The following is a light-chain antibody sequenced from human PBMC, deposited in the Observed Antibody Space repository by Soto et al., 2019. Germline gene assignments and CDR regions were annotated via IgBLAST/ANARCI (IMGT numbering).Light chain of an antibody. CDR2: VAS. CDR3: QQANRFPWT. CDR1: QGINSW. J-gene: IGKJ1*01. V-gene: IGKV1-12*01. Sequence: DIQMTQSPSSVSASVGDRVTITCRASQGINSWLAWYQHKPGKAPKVLIYVASSLQTGVPSRFSGSGSGTDFTLTISSLQPEDFATYYCQQANRFPWTFGQGTKVEIK.